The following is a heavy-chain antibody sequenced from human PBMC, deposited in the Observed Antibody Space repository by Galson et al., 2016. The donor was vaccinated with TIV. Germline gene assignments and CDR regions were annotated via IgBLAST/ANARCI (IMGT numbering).Heavy chain of an antibody. CDR1: GFSFSGYA. CDR3: AKNMSGYNLRGFDS. CDR2: ISGSGAIT. J-gene: IGHJ4*02. Sequence: SLRLSCAASGFSFSGYAMNWVRQAPGKGLEWVSYISGSGAITHNADSVKGRFTITRDNSRDTVYLQMTSLGVEDTAVYYCAKNMSGYNLRGFDSWGQGILVTVSS. V-gene: IGHV3-23*01. D-gene: IGHD3-3*01.